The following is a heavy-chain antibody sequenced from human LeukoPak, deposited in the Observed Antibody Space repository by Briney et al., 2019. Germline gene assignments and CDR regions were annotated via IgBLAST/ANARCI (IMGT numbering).Heavy chain of an antibody. CDR2: ITISGHTK. V-gene: IGHV3-48*03. CDR3: ARDYGTSWGYFDY. Sequence: PGGSLRLSCAASGFDLSTYEMNWVRQAPGKGLEWIADITISGHTKNYADSVKGRFTISRDNARTSLYLQMNSLRAEDTAVYYCARDYGTSWGYFDYWGQGTLVTVSS. J-gene: IGHJ4*02. D-gene: IGHD3-16*01. CDR1: GFDLSTYE.